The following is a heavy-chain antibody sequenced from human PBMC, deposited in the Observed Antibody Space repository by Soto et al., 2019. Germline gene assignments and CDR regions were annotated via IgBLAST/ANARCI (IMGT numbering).Heavy chain of an antibody. V-gene: IGHV3-23*01. J-gene: IGHJ4*02. D-gene: IGHD5-18*01. CDR3: ARLSGGDTKRDYFDY. CDR1: GFTFSSYA. CDR2: ISYGGGST. Sequence: EVQLLESGGGLVQPGGSLRLSCAASGFTFSSYAMSWVRQAPGKGLEWVSAISYGGGSTYYADSVKGRFTISRDNSKNTLYLQVNSLRAEDTAVYYCARLSGGDTKRDYFDYWGQGTLVTVSS.